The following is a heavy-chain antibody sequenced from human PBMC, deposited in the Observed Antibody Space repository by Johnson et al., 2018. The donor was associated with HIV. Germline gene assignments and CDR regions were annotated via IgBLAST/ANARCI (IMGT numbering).Heavy chain of an antibody. CDR1: GFTFSSYE. J-gene: IGHJ3*02. V-gene: IGHV3-48*03. CDR3: ARYSGSYYTIAFDI. D-gene: IGHD1-26*01. CDR2: ISNRGSTK. Sequence: VQLVESGGGLLQPGGSLRLSCTASGFTFSSYEMNWVRQAPGKGLEWVAYISNRGSTKYHADSVRGRFSISRDNTKNSLYLQMNSLRAEDTALYYCARYSGSYYTIAFDIWGQGTMVTVSS.